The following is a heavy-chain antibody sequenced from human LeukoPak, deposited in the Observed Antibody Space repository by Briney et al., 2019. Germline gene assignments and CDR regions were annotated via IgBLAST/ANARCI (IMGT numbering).Heavy chain of an antibody. Sequence: ASVKLSCKAFGYTFTGYWMHWVRQAPGQGPEWMGVISPSGGSTIYAQKFKGRVTLTRDTSTSTAYMELRSLRSDDTAVYYCAREGYSYGYAGYWGQGTLVTVSS. D-gene: IGHD5-18*01. CDR3: AREGYSYGYAGY. CDR2: ISPSGGST. CDR1: GYTFTGYW. V-gene: IGHV1-46*01. J-gene: IGHJ4*02.